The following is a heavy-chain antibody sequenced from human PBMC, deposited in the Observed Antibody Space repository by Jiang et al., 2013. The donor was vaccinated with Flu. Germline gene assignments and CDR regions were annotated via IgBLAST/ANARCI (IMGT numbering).Heavy chain of an antibody. CDR2: IIPIFGTA. CDR3: ARQYFNYDILTGYRKRYFDL. J-gene: IGHJ2*01. Sequence: SGAEVKKPGSSVKVSCKASGGTFSSYAISWVRQAPGQGLEWMGGIIPIFGTANYAQKFQGRVTITADESTSTAYMELSSLRSEDTAVYYCARQYFNYDILTGYRKRYFDLWGRGTLVTVSS. D-gene: IGHD3-9*01. CDR1: GGTFSSYA. V-gene: IGHV1-69*01.